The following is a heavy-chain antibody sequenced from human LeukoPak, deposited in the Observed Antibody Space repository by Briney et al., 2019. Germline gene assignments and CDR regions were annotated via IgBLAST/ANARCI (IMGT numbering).Heavy chain of an antibody. Sequence: PGGSLRLSCAASGFIFSTYEMNWARQAPGKGLEWVSYISYSSSTIYYADSVKGRFTISRDNAKNSLYLQMNSLRAEDTAVYYCARDLKTSYYYDSSGYSDDAFDIWGQGTMVTVSS. CDR3: ARDLKTSYYYDSSGYSDDAFDI. CDR2: ISYSSSTI. J-gene: IGHJ3*02. D-gene: IGHD3-22*01. CDR1: GFIFSTYE. V-gene: IGHV3-48*03.